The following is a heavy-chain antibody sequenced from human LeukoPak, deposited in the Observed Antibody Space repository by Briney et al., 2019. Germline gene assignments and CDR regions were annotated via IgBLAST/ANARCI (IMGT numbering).Heavy chain of an antibody. Sequence: SETLSLTCAVYGGSFSGYYWSWIRQPPGKGLEWIGEINHSGSTNYNPSLKSRVTISVDTSKNQFSLKLTSVTAADTAVYYCARAYYYYYYYMDVWGKGTTVTVSS. CDR1: GGSFSGYY. CDR2: INHSGST. J-gene: IGHJ6*03. V-gene: IGHV4-34*01. CDR3: ARAYYYYYYYMDV.